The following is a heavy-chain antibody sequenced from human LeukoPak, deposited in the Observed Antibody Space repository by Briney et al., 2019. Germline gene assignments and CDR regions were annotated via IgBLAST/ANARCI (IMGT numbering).Heavy chain of an antibody. CDR1: GYSFTRFG. V-gene: IGHV1-18*01. D-gene: IGHD2-8*02. Sequence: ASVKVSCKASGYSFTRFGITWVRQAPGQGLEWMGRISALYGHTNYAQKFQGRVTMTTDTSTSTAYMELRSLRSDDTAVYYCARDFYHGHCAGLSCFLLDSWGQGALVIVSS. CDR2: ISALYGHT. CDR3: ARDFYHGHCAGLSCFLLDS. J-gene: IGHJ4*02.